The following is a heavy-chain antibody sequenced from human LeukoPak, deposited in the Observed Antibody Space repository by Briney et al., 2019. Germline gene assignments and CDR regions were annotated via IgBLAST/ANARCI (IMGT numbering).Heavy chain of an antibody. J-gene: IGHJ4*02. Sequence: PGGSLRLSCGASGLTFSSYAMTWVRQAPGQGLEWVSGISATGGTRYYADSVKVRFSIFRDNSKNTLFLQMDSLRADDTAVYYCAKGGPYSSQYPYDSWGQGTPVTVSS. CDR3: AKGGPYSSQYPYDS. CDR2: ISATGGTR. CDR1: GLTFSSYA. D-gene: IGHD3-22*01. V-gene: IGHV3-23*01.